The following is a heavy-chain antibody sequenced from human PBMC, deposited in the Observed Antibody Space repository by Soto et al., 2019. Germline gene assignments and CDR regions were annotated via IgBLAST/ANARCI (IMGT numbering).Heavy chain of an antibody. CDR3: ARDRCTTDSYYTHHFNA. CDR1: GYSSTSYG. Sequence: ASAKVSCKSSGYSSTSYGVSRVRQAPGQGLEWLGWISVYTGNTKQAQKFQDRVTLTTEASTNTAYMELRNLRSDDTAVYYCARDRCTTDSYYTHHFNAWGPGASVTVFS. D-gene: IGHD1-26*01. CDR2: ISVYTGNT. J-gene: IGHJ6*02. V-gene: IGHV1-18*04.